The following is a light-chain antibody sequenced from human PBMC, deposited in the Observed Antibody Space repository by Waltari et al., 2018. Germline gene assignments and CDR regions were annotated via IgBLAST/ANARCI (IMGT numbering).Light chain of an antibody. CDR3: QQYYDWPRT. J-gene: IGKJ1*01. CDR2: SSS. V-gene: IGKV3-15*01. Sequence: EIVMTQSPPMLSVSPGERATLSCRASQSVGRDLAWYQQKPGKGPWLLGCSSSTRAIGIPGRVSGIGSGTEFTLTLSSLQSEDFAIYYCQQYYDWPRTFGQGTKL. CDR1: QSVGRD.